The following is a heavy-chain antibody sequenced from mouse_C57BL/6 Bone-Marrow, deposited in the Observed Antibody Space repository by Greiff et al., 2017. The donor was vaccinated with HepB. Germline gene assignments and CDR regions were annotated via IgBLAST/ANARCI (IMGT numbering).Heavy chain of an antibody. CDR2: INSDGGRT. Sequence: EVKLVESGGGLVQPGESLKLSCESNEYEFPSHDMSWVRKTPEKRLELVAAINSDGGRTYYPDTMERRFIISRDNTKKTLYLQMSSLRSEDTALYDCARRGDDGWYFDVWGTGTTVTVSS. D-gene: IGHD2-2*01. V-gene: IGHV5-2*01. J-gene: IGHJ1*03. CDR1: EYEFPSHD. CDR3: ARRGDDGWYFDV.